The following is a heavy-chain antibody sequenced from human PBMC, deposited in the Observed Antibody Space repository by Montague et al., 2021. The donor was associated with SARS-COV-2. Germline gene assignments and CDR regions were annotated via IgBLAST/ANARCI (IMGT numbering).Heavy chain of an antibody. CDR2: ISGDGGNT. CDR3: AKGFAHSTSSWYERFDY. Sequence: SRRLSCAASGFTFDDYAMHWVRQAPGKGLEWVSLISGDGGNTYYADSVKGRFTISRDNSQNSLYLQMNSLRTEDTAFYYCAKGFAHSTSSWYERFDYWGQGALVTVSS. V-gene: IGHV3-43*02. J-gene: IGHJ4*02. CDR1: GFTFDDYA. D-gene: IGHD6-13*01.